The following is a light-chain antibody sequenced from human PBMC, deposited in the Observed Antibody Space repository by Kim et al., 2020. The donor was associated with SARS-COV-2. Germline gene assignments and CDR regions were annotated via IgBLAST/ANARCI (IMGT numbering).Light chain of an antibody. J-gene: IGLJ3*02. CDR3: SAWDISLGAWV. CDR1: SNNVGNEG. V-gene: IGLV10-54*01. Sequence: QAATLTCTGNSNNVGNEGASWLQQHQGHPPRLLSYRNNNRASGISDRFSASRSGSTASLTITGLQPEDEADYYCSAWDISLGAWVFGGGTQLTVL. CDR2: RNN.